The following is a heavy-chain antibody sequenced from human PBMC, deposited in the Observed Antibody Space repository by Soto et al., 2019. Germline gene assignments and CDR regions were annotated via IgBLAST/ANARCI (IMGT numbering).Heavy chain of an antibody. D-gene: IGHD1-26*01. CDR2: IFSNDEK. CDR3: ARHGRGVGARPLDH. CDR1: GFSLSNARMG. Sequence: QVTLKESGPVLVKPTETLTLTCTVSGFSLSNARMGVSWIRQPPGKALEWLAHIFSNDEKSYSTSLKSRLTISKDTSKRQVLPTITNMDPVDTATYYCARHGRGVGARPLDHWGQGTLVTGSS. J-gene: IGHJ4*02. V-gene: IGHV2-26*01.